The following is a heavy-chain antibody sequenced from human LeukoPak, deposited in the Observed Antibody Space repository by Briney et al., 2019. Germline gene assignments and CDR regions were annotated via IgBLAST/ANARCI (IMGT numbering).Heavy chain of an antibody. CDR3: ATHSSGYYYVNPLWQH. CDR1: GYTFTGYY. D-gene: IGHD3-22*01. J-gene: IGHJ1*01. Sequence: GASVKVSCKASGYTFTGYYMHWVRQAPGKGLEWMGGFDPEDGETIYAQKFQGRITMTEDTSTDTAYMELSSLRSEDTAVYYCATHSSGYYYVNPLWQHWGQGTLVTVSS. V-gene: IGHV1-24*01. CDR2: FDPEDGET.